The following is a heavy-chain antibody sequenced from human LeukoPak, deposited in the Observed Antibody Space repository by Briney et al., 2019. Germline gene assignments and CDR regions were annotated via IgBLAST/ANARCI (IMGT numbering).Heavy chain of an antibody. J-gene: IGHJ4*02. CDR3: ARVPVTRYSGSSYYFDY. CDR2: INPNSGGT. D-gene: IGHD1-26*01. V-gene: IGHV1-2*06. Sequence: WASVKVSCKASGYTFTGYYMHWVRQAPGQGLEWMGRINPNSGGTNYAQKFQGRVTMTRDTSISTAYMELSRLRSDDTAVYYCARVPVTRYSGSSYYFDYWGQGTLVTVSS. CDR1: GYTFTGYY.